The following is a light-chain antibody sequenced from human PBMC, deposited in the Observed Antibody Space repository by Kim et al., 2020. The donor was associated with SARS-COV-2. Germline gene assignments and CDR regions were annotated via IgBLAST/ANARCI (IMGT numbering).Light chain of an antibody. Sequence: VAPGQTASISCSGDKLGDKYACWYQQKPGQSPVLVIYQNSKRPSGIPERFSGSNSGNTATLTISGTQAMDEADYYCQAWDSSTVVFGGGTQLTVL. CDR2: QNS. V-gene: IGLV3-1*01. CDR1: KLGDKY. J-gene: IGLJ2*01. CDR3: QAWDSSTVV.